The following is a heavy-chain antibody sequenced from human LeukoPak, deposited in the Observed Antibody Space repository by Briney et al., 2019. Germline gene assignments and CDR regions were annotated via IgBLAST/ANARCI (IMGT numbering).Heavy chain of an antibody. CDR2: INPNSGGT. V-gene: IGHV1-2*02. Sequence: ASVKVSCKASGYTFTGYYMHWVRQAPGQGLEWMGWINPNSGGTNYAQKFQGRVTMTRDTSISTAYMELSSLRSDDTAVYYCARGRYTSSRLDYWGQGTLVTVSS. J-gene: IGHJ4*02. CDR3: ARGRYTSSRLDY. D-gene: IGHD6-13*01. CDR1: GYTFTGYY.